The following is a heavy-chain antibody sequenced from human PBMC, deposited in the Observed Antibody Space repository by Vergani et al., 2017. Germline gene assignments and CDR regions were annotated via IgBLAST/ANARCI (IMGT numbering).Heavy chain of an antibody. V-gene: IGHV1-18*01. CDR3: ARDLTRGWGSSTPRNWFDP. J-gene: IGHJ5*02. CDR1: GYTFTSYG. D-gene: IGHD6-13*01. Sequence: QVQLVQSGAEVKKPGASVKVSCKASGYTFTSYGISWVRQAPGQGLEWMGWISAYNGNTNYAQKLQGRVNMTTDTSTSTAYMELRSLRSDDTAVYYCARDLTRGWGSSTPRNWFDPWGQGTLVTVSS. CDR2: ISAYNGNT.